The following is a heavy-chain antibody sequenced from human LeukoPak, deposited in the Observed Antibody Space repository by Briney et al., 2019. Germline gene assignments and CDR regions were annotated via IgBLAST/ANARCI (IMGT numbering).Heavy chain of an antibody. CDR1: GGSLGTYY. Sequence: SETLSLTCTVSGGSLGTYYWNWIRQPAGKGLEWLGRIFPTGSTSYNPSLESRVTMSVDRSKNQFSLKMKSLTAADTAVYYCARLTGPRDKWSDPWGQGILVTVSS. CDR3: ARLTGPRDKWSDP. CDR2: IFPTGST. D-gene: IGHD7-27*01. J-gene: IGHJ5*02. V-gene: IGHV4-4*07.